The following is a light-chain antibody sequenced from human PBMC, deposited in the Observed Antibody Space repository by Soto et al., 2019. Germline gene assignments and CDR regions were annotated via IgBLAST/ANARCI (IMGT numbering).Light chain of an antibody. CDR1: SSDFGGTNY. J-gene: IGLJ2*01. Sequence: QPVLTQPPSASGSPGQSVTISCTGASSDFGGTNYVSWYQQHPGKAPKLMIFEVTKRPSGVPDRFSGSKSGNTASLTVSGLQAEDEADYYCTSYAGSYADVVFGGGTKLTVL. CDR3: TSYAGSYADVV. V-gene: IGLV2-8*01. CDR2: EVT.